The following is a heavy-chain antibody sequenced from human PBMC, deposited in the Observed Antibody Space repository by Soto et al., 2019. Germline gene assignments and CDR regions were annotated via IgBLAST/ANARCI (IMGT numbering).Heavy chain of an antibody. Sequence: QVQLQQWGAGLLKPSETLSLTCAVYGGSFSGYYWSWISQSPGKGLEWIGEINHRGSTNYNPSLRSRVTISVDTSKTQFSLKRSSVTVADTAVYYCARELAVARGAFDIWGQGTMVTVSS. CDR2: INHRGST. CDR1: GGSFSGYY. D-gene: IGHD6-19*01. CDR3: ARELAVARGAFDI. J-gene: IGHJ3*02. V-gene: IGHV4-34*01.